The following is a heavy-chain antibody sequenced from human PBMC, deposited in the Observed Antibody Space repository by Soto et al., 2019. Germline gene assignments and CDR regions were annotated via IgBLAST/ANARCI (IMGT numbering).Heavy chain of an antibody. CDR3: ASGGTTVNRRFDF. D-gene: IGHD4-4*01. J-gene: IGHJ4*02. Sequence: EVQLVESGGGLVKPGGSVRLSCEASGFTFTSDSMTWVRQAPGKGLEWVSSISSHGRDIFYADSVKGRFTISRDNAKDSLHLQMNSLTGEDSAVYYCASGGTTVNRRFDFWGQGTLVTVSS. V-gene: IGHV3-21*06. CDR2: ISSHGRDI. CDR1: GFTFTSDS.